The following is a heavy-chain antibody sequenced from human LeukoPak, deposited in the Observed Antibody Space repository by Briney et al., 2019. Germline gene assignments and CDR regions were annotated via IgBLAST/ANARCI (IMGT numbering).Heavy chain of an antibody. J-gene: IGHJ4*02. CDR1: GFTFNSYG. CDR2: ISYDGSNT. CDR3: ASSTGYSYGYFDY. Sequence: GGSLRLSCAASGFTFNSYGMHWVRQAPGKGLEWLAFISYDGSNTYYADSVKGRFTVSRDDSKSTLYLQMNSLRADDTAVYYCASSTGYSYGYFDYWGQGTLVTVSS. V-gene: IGHV3-30*02. D-gene: IGHD5-18*01.